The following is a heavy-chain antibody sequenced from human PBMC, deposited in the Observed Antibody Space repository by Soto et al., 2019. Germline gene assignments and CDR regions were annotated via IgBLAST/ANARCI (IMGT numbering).Heavy chain of an antibody. CDR3: ARAQAYCGGDCYHRDAFDI. CDR2: IYYSGST. D-gene: IGHD2-21*02. CDR1: GGSISSGGYY. Sequence: SETLSLTCTVSGGSISSGGYYWSWIRQHPGKGLEWIGYIYYSGSTYYNPSLKSRVTISVDTSKNQFSLKLSSVTAADTAVYYCARAQAYCGGDCYHRDAFDIWGQGTMVTVSS. V-gene: IGHV4-31*03. J-gene: IGHJ3*02.